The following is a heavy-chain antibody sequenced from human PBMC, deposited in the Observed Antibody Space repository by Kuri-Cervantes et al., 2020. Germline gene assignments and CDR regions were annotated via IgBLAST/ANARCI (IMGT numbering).Heavy chain of an antibody. V-gene: IGHV4-61*02. D-gene: IGHD3-9*01. J-gene: IGHJ3*02. CDR2: IYTSGST. Sequence: SETLSLTCTVSGGSISSGSYYWSWIRQPAGKGLEWIGRIYTSGSTNYNPSLKSRVTISVDTSKNQFSLKLSSVTAADTAVYYCARESGAQDILTGYSFLSGALDIWGQGTMVTVSS. CDR3: ARESGAQDILTGYSFLSGALDI. CDR1: GGSISSGSYY.